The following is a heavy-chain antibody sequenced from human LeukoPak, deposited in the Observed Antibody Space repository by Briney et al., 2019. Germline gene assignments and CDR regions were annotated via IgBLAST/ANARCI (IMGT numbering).Heavy chain of an antibody. D-gene: IGHD3-3*01. CDR1: GYSFTDYY. V-gene: IGHV1-2*02. Sequence: ASVTVSCKASGYSFTDYYMHWVRQAPGQGLEWMGWINPNSGGTNYAQKFQDRVTMTRDMSISTAYMELSRLRSDDTAVYYCHREQILEWLEPDDYWGQGTLVTVSS. CDR3: HREQILEWLEPDDY. J-gene: IGHJ4*02. CDR2: INPNSGGT.